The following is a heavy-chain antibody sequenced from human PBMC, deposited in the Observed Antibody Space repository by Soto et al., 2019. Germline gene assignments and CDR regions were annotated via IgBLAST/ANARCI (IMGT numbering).Heavy chain of an antibody. CDR3: ARGVHGMDV. CDR1: GGTFSSYD. D-gene: IGHD3-10*02. J-gene: IGHJ6*02. Sequence: QVQLVQSGAEVKKPGSSVKVSCKASGGTFSSYDITWVRQAPGQGLEWMGGIIPMFGTTNYAQRFQGRVTITADKSTRTVYMELSSLRSEDTAVYYCARGVHGMDVWGQGTTVTVSS. V-gene: IGHV1-69*14. CDR2: IIPMFGTT.